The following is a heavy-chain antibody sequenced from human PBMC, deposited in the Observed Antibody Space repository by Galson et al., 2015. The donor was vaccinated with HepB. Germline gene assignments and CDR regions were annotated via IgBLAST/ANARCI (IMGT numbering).Heavy chain of an antibody. V-gene: IGHV1-3*01. Sequence: SCKASGYTFSNYALHWVRQAPGQRLEWMGWVNAGNGNTKYSQKFQGRVTITRDTSASTAYMELSSLRSEDTAVYYCARGGDYVWGSYAFDYWGQGTLVTVSS. CDR1: GYTFSNYA. J-gene: IGHJ4*02. CDR2: VNAGNGNT. CDR3: ARGGDYVWGSYAFDY. D-gene: IGHD3-16*01.